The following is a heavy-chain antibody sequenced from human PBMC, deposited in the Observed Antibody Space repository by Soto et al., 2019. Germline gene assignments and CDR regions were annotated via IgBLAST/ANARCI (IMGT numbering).Heavy chain of an antibody. J-gene: IGHJ6*02. CDR2: INHSGST. CDR1: GGSFSGYY. Sequence: SETLSLTGAVYGGSFSGYYWSWIRQPPGKGLEWIGEINHSGSTNYNPSLKSRVTISVDTSKNQFSLKLSSVTAADTAVYYCARGPRGAVGYYYYYGMDVWGQGTTVTVSS. CDR3: ARGPRGAVGYYYYYGMDV. V-gene: IGHV4-34*01. D-gene: IGHD6-19*01.